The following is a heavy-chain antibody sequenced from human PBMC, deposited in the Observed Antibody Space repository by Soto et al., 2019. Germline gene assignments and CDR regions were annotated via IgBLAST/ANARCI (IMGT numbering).Heavy chain of an antibody. CDR2: IIPIFGTA. Sequence: GASVKGSFKASVGTFSSYAISWVRQAPGQGLEWMGGIIPIFGTANYAQKFQGRVTITADESTSTAYMELSSLRSEDTAVYYCARDGYSGTEGFDYWCQGTMVTVSS. CDR3: ARDGYSGTEGFDY. D-gene: IGHD5-12*01. CDR1: VGTFSSYA. J-gene: IGHJ4*02. V-gene: IGHV1-69*13.